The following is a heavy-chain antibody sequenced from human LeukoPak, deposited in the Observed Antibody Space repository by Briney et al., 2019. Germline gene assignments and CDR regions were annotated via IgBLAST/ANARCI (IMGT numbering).Heavy chain of an antibody. D-gene: IGHD3-22*01. CDR1: GFTFSSYA. CDR2: ISGSGGST. CDR3: AKDGYYFDSSGYYYEVLPNDY. V-gene: IGHV3-23*01. Sequence: PGGSLRLSCAASGFTFSSYAMSWVRQAPGMGLEWVSAISGSGGSTYYADSVKGRFTISRDNSKNTLYLQMNSLRAEDTAVYYCAKDGYYFDSSGYYYEVLPNDYWGQGTLVTVSS. J-gene: IGHJ4*02.